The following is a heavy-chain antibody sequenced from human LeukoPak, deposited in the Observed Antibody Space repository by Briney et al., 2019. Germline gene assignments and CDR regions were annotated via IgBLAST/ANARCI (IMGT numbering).Heavy chain of an antibody. V-gene: IGHV1-18*01. Sequence: ASVKVSCKASGYTFTSYGISWVRQAPGQGLEWMGWISAYNGNTNYAQKLQGRVTMTTDTSTSTAYMELRSLRSDDTAVYYCASNRILVVGAIDDAFDIWGQGTMVTVSS. CDR1: GYTFTSYG. CDR2: ISAYNGNT. CDR3: ASNRILVVGAIDDAFDI. D-gene: IGHD1-26*01. J-gene: IGHJ3*02.